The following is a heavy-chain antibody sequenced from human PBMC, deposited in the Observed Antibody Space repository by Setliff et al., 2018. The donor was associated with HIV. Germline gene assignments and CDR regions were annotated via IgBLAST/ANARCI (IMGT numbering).Heavy chain of an antibody. CDR1: GGSISSSGPGYY. CDR3: ARTQPDTIFGVVTFDY. CDR2: VYYSGST. J-gene: IGHJ4*02. V-gene: IGHV4-39*01. Sequence: SETLSLTCTVSGGSISSSGPGYYWGWVRQPPGGGLEWIGSVYYSGSTYYNPSLRSRVTISVDTFKNQVSLRLTSMTAADTAVYYCARTQPDTIFGVVTFDYWGQGKMVTSPQ. D-gene: IGHD3-3*01.